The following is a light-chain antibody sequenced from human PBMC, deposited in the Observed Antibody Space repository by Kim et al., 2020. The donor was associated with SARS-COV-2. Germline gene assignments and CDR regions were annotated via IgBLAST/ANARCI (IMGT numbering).Light chain of an antibody. CDR3: QQYGSSPQYS. Sequence: EIVLTQSPDTLSLSPGERATLSCRASQSVSSSYLAWYQQKPGQAPRLLIYGASSRATGIPDRFSGSGSGTDFTLTISRLEPEDFAVYYCQQYGSSPQYSFGQGTKLEI. V-gene: IGKV3-20*01. CDR2: GAS. CDR1: QSVSSSY. J-gene: IGKJ2*03.